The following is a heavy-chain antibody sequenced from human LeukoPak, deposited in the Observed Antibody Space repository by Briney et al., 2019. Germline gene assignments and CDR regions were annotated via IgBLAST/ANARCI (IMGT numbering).Heavy chain of an antibody. CDR2: IYPGDSDT. J-gene: IGHJ5*02. V-gene: IGHV5-51*01. Sequence: GESLKISCQGSGYIFTSYWIGWVRQMPGKGLGWMGIIYPGDSDTRYSPSFEGQVTISADKSISTAYLQWSSLKASDTAMYYCARGLWGSCSTTSCYYFDPWGQGTLVTVSS. CDR1: GYIFTSYW. D-gene: IGHD2-2*01. CDR3: ARGLWGSCSTTSCYYFDP.